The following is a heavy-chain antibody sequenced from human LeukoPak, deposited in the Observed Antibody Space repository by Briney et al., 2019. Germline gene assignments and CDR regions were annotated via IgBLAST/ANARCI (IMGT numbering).Heavy chain of an antibody. V-gene: IGHV5-51*01. D-gene: IGHD6-13*01. J-gene: IGHJ5*02. Sequence: GESLKISCKGSGDSFTSYCIGCVRQQPGKGLQWMVIIYPCDSNTRYSPSFQSQVTISADKSINTSYLQWSTLKASDTAVYYCARRQRFIAAASGFDPWGQGTLVTVSS. CDR1: GDSFTSYC. CDR3: ARRQRFIAAASGFDP. CDR2: IYPCDSNT.